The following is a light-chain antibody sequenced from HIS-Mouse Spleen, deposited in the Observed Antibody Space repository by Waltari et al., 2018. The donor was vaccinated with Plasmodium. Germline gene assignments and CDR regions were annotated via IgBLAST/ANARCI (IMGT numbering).Light chain of an antibody. CDR1: SRDVGSYNL. V-gene: IGLV2-23*01. Sequence: QSALTQPASVSGSPGQSITISCTVTSRDVGSYNLVSWYQQHPGKAPKLRIYEGSKRPSGVSNRFSGSKSGNTASLTISGLQAEDEADYYCCSYAGSSTWVFGGGTKLTVL. CDR3: CSYAGSSTWV. CDR2: EGS. J-gene: IGLJ3*02.